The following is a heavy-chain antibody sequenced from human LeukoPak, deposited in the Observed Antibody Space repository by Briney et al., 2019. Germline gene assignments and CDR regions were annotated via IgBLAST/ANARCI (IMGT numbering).Heavy chain of an antibody. D-gene: IGHD6-19*01. CDR1: GYTFTGYY. J-gene: IGHJ4*02. Sequence: ASVKVPCKASGYTFTGYYMHWVRQAPGQGLEWMGWINPNSGGTNYAQKFQGRVTMTRDTSISTAYMELSRLRSDDTAVYYCARGAYSSGWYYYFDYWGQGTLVTVSS. CDR3: ARGAYSSGWYYYFDY. CDR2: INPNSGGT. V-gene: IGHV1-2*02.